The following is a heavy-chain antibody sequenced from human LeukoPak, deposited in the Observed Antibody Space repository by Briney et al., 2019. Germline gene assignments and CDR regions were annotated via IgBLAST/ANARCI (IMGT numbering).Heavy chain of an antibody. CDR3: ARVPVYSGTYFDY. Sequence: SETLSLTCTVSGGSISSGDYYWSWLRQPPGKGLEWIGCIYYSGSTYFNPSLKSRVTISVETSKNQFSLKLSSVTAADTAVYYCARVPVYSGTYFDYWGQGTLVTVSS. J-gene: IGHJ4*02. D-gene: IGHD1-26*01. V-gene: IGHV4-30-4*01. CDR1: GGSISSGDYY. CDR2: IYYSGST.